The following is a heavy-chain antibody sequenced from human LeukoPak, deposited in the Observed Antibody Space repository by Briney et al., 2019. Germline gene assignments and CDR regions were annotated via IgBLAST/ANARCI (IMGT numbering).Heavy chain of an antibody. D-gene: IGHD6-19*01. V-gene: IGHV3-21*01. CDR3: ARDTSSGWYFSRSLGY. J-gene: IGHJ4*02. Sequence: GGSVRLSCAASGFTFRSYSMNWVRQAPGKGLEWVSSLSSSSSYIYYADSVKGRFTISRDNAKNSLYLQMNSLRAEDTAVYYCARDTSSGWYFSRSLGYWGQGTLVTVSS. CDR1: GFTFRSYS. CDR2: LSSSSSYI.